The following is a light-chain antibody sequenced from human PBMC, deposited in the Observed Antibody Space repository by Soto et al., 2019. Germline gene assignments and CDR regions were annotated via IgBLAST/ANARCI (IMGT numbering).Light chain of an antibody. CDR3: QQYDSSPPIFS. CDR2: GAS. V-gene: IGKV3-20*01. J-gene: IGKJ3*01. Sequence: EIVLTQSPGTLSLSPGERATLSCRASQSVSSNYLAWYQQKPGQAPRLLIYGASSRATGIADRFSGSGAGTDFTLTISRLEPEDFAVYYCQQYDSSPPIFSFGPRTTVDIK. CDR1: QSVSSNY.